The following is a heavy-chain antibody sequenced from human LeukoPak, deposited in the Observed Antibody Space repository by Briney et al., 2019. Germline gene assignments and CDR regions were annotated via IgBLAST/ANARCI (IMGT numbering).Heavy chain of an antibody. CDR1: GFTFSDYA. J-gene: IGHJ4*02. CDR3: AKPARGLGIQFGLDS. Sequence: GGSLRLSCSASGFTFSDYAMHWVRQAPGRGLEYVSAVGSVIGRTFYADSVKDRFTISRDNSGNTLYLQMSSLRPEDTAVYYCAKPARGLGIQFGLDSWGQGTLVTVSS. V-gene: IGHV3-64D*08. D-gene: IGHD3-16*01. CDR2: VGSVIGRT.